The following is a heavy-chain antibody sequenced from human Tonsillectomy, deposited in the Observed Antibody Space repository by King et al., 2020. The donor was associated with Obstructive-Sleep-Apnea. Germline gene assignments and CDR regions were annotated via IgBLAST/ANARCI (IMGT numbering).Heavy chain of an antibody. V-gene: IGHV3-7*01. J-gene: IGHJ4*02. CDR3: ALITGSDY. Sequence: VQLVESGGGLVQPGGSLRLSCTVSGISFSNYWMSWVRQAPGKGLEGWANIKKDGSEGYYVDAVKGRFTISRDNAKNSLFLQMNSLRGEDTAVYFCALITGSDYWGQGTMVTVSS. CDR2: IKKDGSEG. D-gene: IGHD1-1*01. CDR1: GISFSNYW.